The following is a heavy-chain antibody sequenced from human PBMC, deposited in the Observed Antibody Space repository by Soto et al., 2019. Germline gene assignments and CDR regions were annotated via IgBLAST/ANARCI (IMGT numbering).Heavy chain of an antibody. Sequence: QVQLVQSGAEVKKPGASVKVSCKASGDTFTDYYIHWVRQAPGQGLEWMGTVNPSGGHTTYAQHVLGRMTXTXXXSXXTPYMELTSLTSEDTAIYYCARGGHVVVVTAALDYWGQGTLVTVSS. CDR2: VNPSGGHT. CDR3: ARGGHVVVVTAALDY. CDR1: GDTFTDYY. J-gene: IGHJ4*02. D-gene: IGHD2-21*02. V-gene: IGHV1-46*01.